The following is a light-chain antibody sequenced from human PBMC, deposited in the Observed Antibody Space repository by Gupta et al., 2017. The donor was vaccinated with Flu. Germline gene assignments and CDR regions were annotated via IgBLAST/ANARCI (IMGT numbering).Light chain of an antibody. J-gene: IGLJ3*02. CDR3: GTRDSSLRAWV. CDR2: ETN. V-gene: IGLV1-51*02. Sequence: QSVLTQPPSVSAAPGQKVTISCSGSSSNIENNYVSWYQQFPGTAPKLLIYETNKRPSGIPDRFSGSKSDTSATLDIIGLQTGDEADFYCGTRDSSLRAWVFGGGTKLTVL. CDR1: SSNIENNY.